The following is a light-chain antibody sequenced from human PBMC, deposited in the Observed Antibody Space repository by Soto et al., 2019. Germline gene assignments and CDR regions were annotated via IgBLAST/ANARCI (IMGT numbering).Light chain of an antibody. CDR2: HAS. CDR3: QQDDDLPLT. Sequence: DIQMTQSPSSLSASIGDRVTITCQASQDISSYLNWYQQKPGKAPKLLIYHASNLETGVPSRFTGSGSGTDFTFAINSLQPEDIATYYCQQDDDLPLTFGGGTKVEIK. J-gene: IGKJ4*01. V-gene: IGKV1-33*01. CDR1: QDISSY.